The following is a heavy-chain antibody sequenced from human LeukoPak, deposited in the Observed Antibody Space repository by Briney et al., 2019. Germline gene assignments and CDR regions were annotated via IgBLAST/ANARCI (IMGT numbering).Heavy chain of an antibody. J-gene: IGHJ2*01. CDR2: INHDGRET. D-gene: IGHD6-13*01. Sequence: PSGTLSLTCAVSGGSISSSNWWSWVRQAPGKGLEWVANINHDGRETYYADSVKGRFIISRDNAKDSLYLQMNSLRAEDAAVYYCAKGYIIAGRQWYLDLWGRGTLVGVSS. CDR1: GGSISSSNW. CDR3: AKGYIIAGRQWYLDL. V-gene: IGHV3-7*01.